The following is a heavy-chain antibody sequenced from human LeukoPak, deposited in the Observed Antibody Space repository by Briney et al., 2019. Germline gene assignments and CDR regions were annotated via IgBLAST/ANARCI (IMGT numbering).Heavy chain of an antibody. Sequence: GGSLRLSCAASGFTFSSYAMHWVRQAPGKGLKWVAVTSFDGSDSYYADSVKGRFTISRDNSKNTLYLQMNSLRAEDTAVYYCARDLSSWYGSDYWGQGTLVTVSS. CDR1: GFTFSSYA. D-gene: IGHD6-13*01. V-gene: IGHV3-30*04. CDR2: TSFDGSDS. CDR3: ARDLSSWYGSDY. J-gene: IGHJ4*02.